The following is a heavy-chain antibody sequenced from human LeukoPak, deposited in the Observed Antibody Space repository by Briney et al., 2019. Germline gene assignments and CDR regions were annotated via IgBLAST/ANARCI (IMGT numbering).Heavy chain of an antibody. V-gene: IGHV3-30-3*01. CDR2: ISLDGSTE. D-gene: IGHD3-10*01. CDR3: MRDYMGWFDP. J-gene: IGHJ5*02. Sequence: TGGSLRLSCVASGFSLSNFQMYWVRQAPGRGLEWVSIISLDGSTEFYADSVKGRFTISRDTASNTMHLEMNNLRIEDTAVYYCMRDYMGWFDPWGQGSLVTVSS. CDR1: GFSLSNFQ.